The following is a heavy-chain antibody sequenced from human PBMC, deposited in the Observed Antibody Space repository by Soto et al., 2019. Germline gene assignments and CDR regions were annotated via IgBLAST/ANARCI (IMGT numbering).Heavy chain of an antibody. CDR1: GFTFSSSA. D-gene: IGHD3-10*01. Sequence: GGSLRLSCAASGFTFSSSAMSWVRQAPGKGLEWVSTISGSGGSTYYADSVKGRFTISRDNSKNTLYLQMNSLRAEDTALYYCAKDRGRGDAFDIWGQGTMVTVSS. CDR3: AKDRGRGDAFDI. J-gene: IGHJ3*02. V-gene: IGHV3-23*01. CDR2: ISGSGGST.